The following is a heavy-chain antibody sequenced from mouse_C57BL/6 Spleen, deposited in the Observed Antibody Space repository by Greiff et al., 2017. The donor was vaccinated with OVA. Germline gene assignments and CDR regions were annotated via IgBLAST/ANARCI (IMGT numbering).Heavy chain of an antibody. CDR3: ATPYNSNCVLAY. CDR2: ISRGSSTI. V-gene: IGHV5-17*01. D-gene: IGHD2-5*01. CDR1: GFTFSDYG. Sequence: VQLKESGGGLVKPGGSLKLSCAASGFTFSDYGMHWVRQAPEKGLEWVAYISRGSSTIYYADTVKGRFTLSRDNAKKTLFMQMTSLRSEDTSLYYCATPYNSNCVLAYWGKGTLVTVSA. J-gene: IGHJ3*01.